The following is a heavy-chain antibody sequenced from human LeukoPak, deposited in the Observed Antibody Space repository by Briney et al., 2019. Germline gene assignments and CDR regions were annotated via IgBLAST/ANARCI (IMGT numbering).Heavy chain of an antibody. CDR3: ARPSLYSSGWYQ. CDR2: INHSGST. V-gene: IGHV4-34*01. J-gene: IGHJ4*02. Sequence: SETLSLTCAVYGGSFSGYYWSWIRQPPGKGLEWIGEINHSGSTNYHPSLKSRVTISVDTSKNQFSLKLSSVTAADTAVYYCARPSLYSSGWYQWGQGTLVTVSS. D-gene: IGHD6-19*01. CDR1: GGSFSGYY.